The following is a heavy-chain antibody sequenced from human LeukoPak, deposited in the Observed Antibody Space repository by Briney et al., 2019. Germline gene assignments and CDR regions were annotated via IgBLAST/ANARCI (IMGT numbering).Heavy chain of an antibody. CDR1: GYTLTELS. V-gene: IGHV1-24*01. D-gene: IGHD4-17*01. CDR2: FDPEDGET. J-gene: IGHJ3*02. CDR3: ATDSMTTVTTGAFGI. Sequence: GASVKVSCKVSGYTLTELSMHWVRQAPGKGLEWMGGFDPEDGETIYAQKFQGRVTMTEDTSTDTAYMELSSLRSEDTAVYYCATDSMTTVTTGAFGIWGQGTMVTVSS.